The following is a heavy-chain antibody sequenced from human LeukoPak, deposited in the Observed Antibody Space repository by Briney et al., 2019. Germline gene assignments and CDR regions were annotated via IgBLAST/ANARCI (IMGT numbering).Heavy chain of an antibody. V-gene: IGHV3-48*01. Sequence: GGSLRLSCEASGFTFSPYWMSWVRQAPGKGLEWVSYISSSSSTIYYADSVKGRFTISRDNAKNSLYLQMNSLRAEDTAVYYCARGAYSSGWNFDYWGQGTLVTVSS. CDR2: ISSSSSTI. J-gene: IGHJ4*02. CDR1: GFTFSPYW. D-gene: IGHD6-19*01. CDR3: ARGAYSSGWNFDY.